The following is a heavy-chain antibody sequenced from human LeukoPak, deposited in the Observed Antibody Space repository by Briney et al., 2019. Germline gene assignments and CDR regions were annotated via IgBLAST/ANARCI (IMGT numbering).Heavy chain of an antibody. CDR1: GFTFSSYW. J-gene: IGHJ4*02. D-gene: IGHD3-10*01. CDR2: IKQDGSEK. V-gene: IGHV3-7*01. Sequence: GGSLRLSCAASGFTFSSYWMSWVRQAPGKGLEWVANIKQDGSEKYYVDSVKGRFTISRDNAKNSLYLQMNSLRAEDTAVYYCARDRYYGSGSYYNWGQGTLVTVSS. CDR3: ARDRYYGSGSYYN.